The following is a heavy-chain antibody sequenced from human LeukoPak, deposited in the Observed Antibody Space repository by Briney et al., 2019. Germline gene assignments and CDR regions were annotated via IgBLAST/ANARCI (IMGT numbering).Heavy chain of an antibody. J-gene: IGHJ4*02. CDR3: AKDIDSVEYVVY. CDR1: GFTFSNYA. CDR2: ICSSGGPT. V-gene: IGHV3-23*01. D-gene: IGHD3-16*01. Sequence: GGSLRLSCAASGFTFSNYAMSWVRQAPGKGLEWVSAICSSGGPTYYANSVKGRFTISRDNSKNALYLHMNSLSAEDTAVYYCAKDIDSVEYVVYWGQGTLVTVPS.